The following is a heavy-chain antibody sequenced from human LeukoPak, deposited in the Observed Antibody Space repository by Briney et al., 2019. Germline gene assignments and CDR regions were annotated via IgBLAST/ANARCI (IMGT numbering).Heavy chain of an antibody. Sequence: SETLSLTCTVSGDSMSYSYWSWIRQSPGKGLEGIAFVHYTGTTHYNPSLRSRVTISMDTSRNQYSLRMTSVTAEDTAVYYCARQGGAFGPLDYWGQGTLVTVSS. D-gene: IGHD3/OR15-3a*01. CDR1: GDSMSYSY. J-gene: IGHJ4*02. V-gene: IGHV4-59*08. CDR2: VHYTGTT. CDR3: ARQGGAFGPLDY.